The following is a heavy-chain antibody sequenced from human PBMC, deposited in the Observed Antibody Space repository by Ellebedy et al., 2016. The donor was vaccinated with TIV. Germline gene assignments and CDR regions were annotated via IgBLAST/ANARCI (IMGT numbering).Heavy chain of an antibody. CDR1: GFSLSTSGMC. V-gene: IGHV2-26*01. CDR3: ARTITFSSSWYPELWAPNYDY. D-gene: IGHD6-13*01. J-gene: IGHJ4*02. CDR2: IFSNDEK. Sequence: SGPTLVKPTQTLTLTCTFSGFSLSTSGMCVSWIRQPPGKALEWLAHIFSNDEKSYSTSLKSRLTISKDTSKSQVVLTMTNMDPVDTATYYCARTITFSSSWYPELWAPNYDYWGQGTLVTVSS.